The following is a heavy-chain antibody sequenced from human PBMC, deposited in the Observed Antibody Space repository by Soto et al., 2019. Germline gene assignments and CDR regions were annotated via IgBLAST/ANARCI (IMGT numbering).Heavy chain of an antibody. CDR1: GFTFSTHT. Sequence: EVQLLESGGTLVQPGGSLRLSCVASGFTFSTHTMNWVGQAPGKGLEWVSRLTADSDDTSYADSIKGRFTISRDNSKNTLYLQMNSLRAEDTAIYYCAKGLDRASLDFWGQGTLVTVSS. J-gene: IGHJ4*02. D-gene: IGHD1-1*01. V-gene: IGHV3-23*01. CDR2: LTADSDDT. CDR3: AKGLDRASLDF.